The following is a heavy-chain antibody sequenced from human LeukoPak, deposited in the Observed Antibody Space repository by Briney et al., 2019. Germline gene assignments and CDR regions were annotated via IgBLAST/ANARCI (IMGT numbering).Heavy chain of an antibody. V-gene: IGHV4-39*01. J-gene: IGHJ4*02. CDR3: AKLTCSSTFCPLDY. CDR2: VSYSGTT. Sequence: SETLSLTCTVSGGSISSSSFFWAWIRQPPGKGLEWIGTVSYSGTTYYSPSLKSRVTISVDTSKDQFSLRLTSVTAADTALYYCAKLTCSSTFCPLDYWGQGALVTVSS. CDR1: GGSISSSSFF. D-gene: IGHD2-2*01.